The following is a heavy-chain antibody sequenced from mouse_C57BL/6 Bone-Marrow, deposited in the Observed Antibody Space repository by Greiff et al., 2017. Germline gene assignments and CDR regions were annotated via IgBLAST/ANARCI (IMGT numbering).Heavy chain of an antibody. Sequence: VQLQQPGAELVRPGTSVKLSCKASGYTFTSYWMHWVKQRPGQGLAWIGVIDPSDSYTNYNQKFKGKATLTVDTSSSTAYMQLSSLTSEDSAVYYCARGYYSNPFAYWGQGTLVTVSA. J-gene: IGHJ3*01. CDR3: ARGYYSNPFAY. V-gene: IGHV1-59*01. CDR2: IDPSDSYT. CDR1: GYTFTSYW. D-gene: IGHD2-5*01.